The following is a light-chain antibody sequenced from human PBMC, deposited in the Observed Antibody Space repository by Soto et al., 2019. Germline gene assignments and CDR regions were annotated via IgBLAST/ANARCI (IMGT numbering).Light chain of an antibody. V-gene: IGKV3-15*01. CDR1: ESVSSN. J-gene: IGKJ1*01. Sequence: EIVMTQSPATLSVSPGERATLSCRASESVSSNLAWYQQKPGQAPRLLIYGASTRATGIPARISGSGSGTEFTLTISSLQSKDFAVYYCQQYNKWRTFGQGTKVDI. CDR3: QQYNKWRT. CDR2: GAS.